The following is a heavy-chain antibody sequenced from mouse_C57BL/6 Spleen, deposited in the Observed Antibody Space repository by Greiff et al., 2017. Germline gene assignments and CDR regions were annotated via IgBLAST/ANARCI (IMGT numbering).Heavy chain of an antibody. Sequence: VKLVESGAELVKPGASVKISCKASGYAFSSYWMNWVKQRPGKGLEWIGQIYPGDGDTNYNGKFKGKATLTADKSSSTAYMQLSSLTSEDSAVYFCARWDYGSSYGYFDVWGTGTTVTVSS. V-gene: IGHV1-80*01. J-gene: IGHJ1*03. D-gene: IGHD1-1*01. CDR3: ARWDYGSSYGYFDV. CDR2: IYPGDGDT. CDR1: GYAFSSYW.